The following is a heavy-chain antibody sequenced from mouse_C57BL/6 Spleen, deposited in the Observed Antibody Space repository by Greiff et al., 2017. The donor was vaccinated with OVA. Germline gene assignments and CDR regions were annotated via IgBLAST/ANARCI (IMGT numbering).Heavy chain of an antibody. CDR3: ARRGYYGSSYGFDY. V-gene: IGHV3-6*01. J-gene: IGHJ2*01. Sequence: VQLQQSGPGLVKPSQSLSLTCSVTGYSITSGYYWNWIRQFPGNKLEWMGYISYDGSNNYNPSLKNRISITRDTSKNQFFLKLNSVTTEDTATYYCARRGYYGSSYGFDYWGQGTTLTVSS. CDR2: ISYDGSN. D-gene: IGHD1-1*01. CDR1: GYSITSGYY.